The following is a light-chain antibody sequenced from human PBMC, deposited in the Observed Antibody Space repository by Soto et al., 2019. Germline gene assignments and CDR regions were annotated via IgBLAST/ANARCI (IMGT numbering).Light chain of an antibody. CDR2: GAS. V-gene: IGKV3-20*01. J-gene: IGKJ1*01. Sequence: EIVLTQSPGTLSLSPGERATLSCRASQSVSSNFLAWYQQRPGQAPRLLIYGASSRATGIPDRFSGSGSGTDFPLTISRLEPGDFAVYYCQQYGTSPETFGQGTKVEIK. CDR1: QSVSSNF. CDR3: QQYGTSPET.